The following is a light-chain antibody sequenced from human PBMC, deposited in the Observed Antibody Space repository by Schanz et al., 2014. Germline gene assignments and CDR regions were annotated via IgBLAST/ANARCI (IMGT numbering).Light chain of an antibody. CDR2: DVT. CDR1: NSDVGGYNY. V-gene: IGLV2-11*02. J-gene: IGLJ3*02. CDR3: CSYAGSYTWV. Sequence: QSALTQPRSVSGSPGQSITISCTGTNSDVGGYNYVSWYQQHPGKAPKLMIFDVTQRPSGVPERFSGSKSGNTASLTISGLQAEDEADYYCCSYAGSYTWVFGGGTKLTVL.